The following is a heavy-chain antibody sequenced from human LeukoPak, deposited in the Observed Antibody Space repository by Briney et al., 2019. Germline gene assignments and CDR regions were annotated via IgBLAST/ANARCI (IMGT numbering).Heavy chain of an antibody. V-gene: IGHV3-21*01. D-gene: IGHD2-21*02. Sequence: PGGSLRLSCAASGFTFRGYAMRWVRQTPGKGLEWVSSISSSSSYIYYADSVKGRFTISRDNAKNSLYLQMNSLRAEDTAVYYCASVSAGCGGDCSPYYYYGMDVWGQGTTVTVSS. CDR2: ISSSSSYI. CDR1: GFTFRGYA. J-gene: IGHJ6*02. CDR3: ASVSAGCGGDCSPYYYYGMDV.